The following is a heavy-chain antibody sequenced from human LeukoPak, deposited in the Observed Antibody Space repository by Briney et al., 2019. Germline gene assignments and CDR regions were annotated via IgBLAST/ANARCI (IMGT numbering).Heavy chain of an antibody. CDR2: ISTSSSYI. Sequence: GGSLRLSCEASGFTFSGFGMNWVRQAPGRGLEWVSSISTSSSYIYYADAVKGRFTISRDNSKNTLYLQMNSLRAEDTAVYFCAKRGVVIRVILVGFHKEAYYFDSWGQGALVTVSS. V-gene: IGHV3-21*04. CDR3: AKRGVVIRVILVGFHKEAYYFDS. J-gene: IGHJ4*02. CDR1: GFTFSGFG. D-gene: IGHD3-22*01.